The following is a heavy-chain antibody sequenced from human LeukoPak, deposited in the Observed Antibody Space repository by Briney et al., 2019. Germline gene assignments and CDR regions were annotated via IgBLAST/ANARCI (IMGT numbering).Heavy chain of an antibody. V-gene: IGHV4-61*02. CDR1: SGSISSSSYY. Sequence: SETLSLTCTVSSGSISSSSYYWSWIRQPAGKGLEWIGRIYTSGSTNYNPSLKSRVTISVDTSKNQFSLKLSSVTAADTAVYYCATGWYFDLWGRGTLVTVSS. CDR2: IYTSGST. CDR3: ATGWYFDL. J-gene: IGHJ2*01.